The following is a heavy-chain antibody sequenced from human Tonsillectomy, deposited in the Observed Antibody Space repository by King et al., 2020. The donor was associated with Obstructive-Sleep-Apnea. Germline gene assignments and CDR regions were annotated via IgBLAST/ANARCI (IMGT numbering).Heavy chain of an antibody. J-gene: IGHJ6*02. V-gene: IGHV3-7*01. CDR2: IKQDGSEK. CDR1: GFSFSNHW. CDR3: ERPLLAYYYYGMDV. Sequence: EVQLVESGGGLVQPGGSLRLSCAASGFSFSNHWMSWVRQAPGKGLEWVANIKQDGSEKYYVDSVKGRFTISRDNAEKSLYLQMSSLRAEDTAVYYCERPLLAYYYYGMDVWGQGTTVTVSS. D-gene: IGHD2-21*01.